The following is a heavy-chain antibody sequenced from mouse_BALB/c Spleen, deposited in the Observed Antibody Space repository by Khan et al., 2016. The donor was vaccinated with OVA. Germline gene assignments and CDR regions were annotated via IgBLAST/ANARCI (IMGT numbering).Heavy chain of an antibody. J-gene: IGHJ1*01. CDR3: VRLGFDYGYGYFDV. D-gene: IGHD2-4*01. CDR1: GFTFNTYA. Sequence: EVQLVESGGELVQPKGSLKLSCAASGFTFNTYAMNWVRQAPGTDLEWVARIRSKSNNYATYYADSVKDRFTISRDDSQSMLYLQMNNLKAEDTAIYDCVRLGFDYGYGYFDVWGAGTTVTVSS. CDR2: IRSKSNNYAT. V-gene: IGHV10-1*02.